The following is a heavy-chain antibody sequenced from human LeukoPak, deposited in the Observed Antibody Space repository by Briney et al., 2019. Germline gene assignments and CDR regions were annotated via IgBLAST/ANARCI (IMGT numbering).Heavy chain of an antibody. V-gene: IGHV3-23*01. J-gene: IGHJ6*03. CDR2: MSGSGYYT. CDR3: AKMEGQRLYDYCMDV. D-gene: IGHD3-3*01. Sequence: GGCLRLSCAASGFAVSNFAMSWVRQAPGKGLEWVSAMSGSGYYTYYVESVKGRFTISRDNSKNALYLHMNSLRADDTAVYYCAKMEGQRLYDYCMDVWGRGTTVTVSS. CDR1: GFAVSNFA.